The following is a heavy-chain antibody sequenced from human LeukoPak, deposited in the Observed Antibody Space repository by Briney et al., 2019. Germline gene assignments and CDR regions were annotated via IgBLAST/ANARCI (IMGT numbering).Heavy chain of an antibody. CDR3: ATPFRLAGTGDY. D-gene: IGHD6-19*01. V-gene: IGHV1-24*01. J-gene: IGHJ4*02. CDR2: FDPEDGET. Sequence: ASVKVSCKVSGYTLTELSMHWVRQAPGKGLEWMGGFDPEDGETIYAQKFQGRVTMTEDTSTDTAYMELSSLRSEDTAVYYCATPFRLAGTGDYWGQGTLVTVSS. CDR1: GYTLTELS.